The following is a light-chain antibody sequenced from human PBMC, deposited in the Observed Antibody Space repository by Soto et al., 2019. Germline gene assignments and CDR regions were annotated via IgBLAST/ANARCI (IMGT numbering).Light chain of an antibody. Sequence: QSALTQPASVSGSPGQSITISCTGTSSDVGNYNLVSWYQHHPGKAPKLMIYEVGERPSGVSNRFSGSKSGNTASLTLSGLQAEDEADYYCCSYAGSGTYVFGIGT. CDR3: CSYAGSGTYV. V-gene: IGLV2-23*02. CDR1: SSDVGNYNL. J-gene: IGLJ1*01. CDR2: EVG.